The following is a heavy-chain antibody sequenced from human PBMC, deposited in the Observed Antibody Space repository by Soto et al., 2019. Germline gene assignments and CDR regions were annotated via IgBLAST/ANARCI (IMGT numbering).Heavy chain of an antibody. CDR2: INNDGSST. V-gene: IGHV3-74*01. D-gene: IGHD4-17*01. J-gene: IGHJ4*02. Sequence: EVQLVESGGGLVQPGGSLRLSCAASGFTFSSYWMHWVRQAPGKGLVWVSRINNDGSSTNYADSVKGRFTISRDNAKNTLYVQMNSLSAENTAVYYCARELYGDYGNDYWGQGTLVNVSS. CDR1: GFTFSSYW. CDR3: ARELYGDYGNDY.